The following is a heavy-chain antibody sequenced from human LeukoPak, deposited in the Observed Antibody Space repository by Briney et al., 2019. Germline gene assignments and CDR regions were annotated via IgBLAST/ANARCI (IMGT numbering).Heavy chain of an antibody. CDR2: ISYDGSNK. CDR3: ARVMTTVIKAFDY. Sequence: GGSLRLSCAASGFTFSSYGMHWVRQAPGKGLEWVAVISYDGSNKYYADSVKGRFTISRDNSKNTLYLQMNSLRAEDTAVYYCARVMTTVIKAFDYWGQGTLVTVSS. V-gene: IGHV3-30*03. D-gene: IGHD4-17*01. J-gene: IGHJ4*02. CDR1: GFTFSSYG.